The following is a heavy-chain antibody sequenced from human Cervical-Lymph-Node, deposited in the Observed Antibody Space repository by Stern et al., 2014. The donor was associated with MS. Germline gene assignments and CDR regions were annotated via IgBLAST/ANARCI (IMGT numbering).Heavy chain of an antibody. Sequence: QVTLKESGPALVKPTQTLTLTCTFSGFSLSTSGMCVSWIRQPPGKALEWLALLDWDDDKYYSTSLKTRLTISKDTSKNQVVLTMTNMDPVDTATYYCARTLGRAAWDYYYGMDVWGQGTTVTVSS. J-gene: IGHJ6*02. CDR1: GFSLSTSGMC. D-gene: IGHD7-27*01. V-gene: IGHV2-70*01. CDR2: LDWDDDK. CDR3: ARTLGRAAWDYYYGMDV.